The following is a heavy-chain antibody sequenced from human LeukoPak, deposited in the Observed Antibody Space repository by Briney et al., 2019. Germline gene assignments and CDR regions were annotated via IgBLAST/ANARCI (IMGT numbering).Heavy chain of an antibody. CDR1: GGSISSGGNY. CDR3: ARDRWQVGSYGSDAFDM. Sequence: SQTLSLTCKVSGGSISSGGNYWTWMRQPPGKGLEWIGYIHHRGNTDYNPSLKSRVIISIDTSKNQFSLNLSSVTAADTAVYYCARDRWQVGSYGSDAFDMWGQGTLVTVSS. J-gene: IGHJ3*02. V-gene: IGHV4-30-2*01. CDR2: IHHRGNT. D-gene: IGHD1-26*01.